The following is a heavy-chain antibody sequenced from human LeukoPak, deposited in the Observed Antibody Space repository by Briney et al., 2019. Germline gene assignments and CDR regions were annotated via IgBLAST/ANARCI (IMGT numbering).Heavy chain of an antibody. J-gene: IGHJ4*02. D-gene: IGHD3-22*01. CDR2: IKSKTDGGTT. Sequence: PGGSLRLSCAASGFTFSNAWMNWVRQAPGKGLEWVGRIKSKTDGGTTDYAAPVKGRFTISRDGSKNTLYLQMNSLKTEDTAVYYCTTDSPHYYDSSGYYYFDYWGQGTLVTVSS. CDR3: TTDSPHYYDSSGYYYFDY. CDR1: GFTFSNAW. V-gene: IGHV3-15*07.